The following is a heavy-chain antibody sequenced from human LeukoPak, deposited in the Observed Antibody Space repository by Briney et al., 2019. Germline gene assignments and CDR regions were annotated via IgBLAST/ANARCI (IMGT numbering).Heavy chain of an antibody. J-gene: IGHJ4*02. V-gene: IGHV1-46*03. D-gene: IGHD3-10*01. CDR1: GYTFTTYY. CDR3: ARNVGSGLYY. Sequence: ASVKVSCKASGYTFTTYYIHWVRQAPGQGLEGMGFINPSGGSTIYAQKFQGRVTMTRDTSTSTVYMELSRLRSEDTAVCYCARNVGSGLYYRGQGALCIVSS. CDR2: INPSGGST.